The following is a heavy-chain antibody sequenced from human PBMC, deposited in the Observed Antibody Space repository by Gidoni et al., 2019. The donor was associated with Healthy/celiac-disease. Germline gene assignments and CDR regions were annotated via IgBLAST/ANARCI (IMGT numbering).Heavy chain of an antibody. CDR3: ARHYDFYYFDY. J-gene: IGHJ4*02. CDR1: GGSISSYY. V-gene: IGHV4-59*08. Sequence: QVQLQESGPGRVKPSETLSLTCTVSGGSISSYYWSWIRQPPGKGLEWIGYIYYRGSTHYNPSLKSRVTISVDPSKTQFSLKLSSVPAADTAVYYCARHYDFYYFDYWGQGTLVTVSS. D-gene: IGHD3-3*01. CDR2: IYYRGST.